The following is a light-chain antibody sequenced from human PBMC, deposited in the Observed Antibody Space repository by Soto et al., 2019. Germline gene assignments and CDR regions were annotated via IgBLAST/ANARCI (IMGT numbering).Light chain of an antibody. CDR1: SSDVGGYNY. CDR2: EVS. J-gene: IGLJ1*01. Sequence: QSVLTQPPSASGSPGHSVTISCTGTSSDVGGYNYVSWYQQHPGKAPKLMIYEVSKRPSGVPDRFSASKSGNTASLTVSGLQAEDEADYYCSSYAGSNILYVFGTGTKVTVL. CDR3: SSYAGSNILYV. V-gene: IGLV2-8*01.